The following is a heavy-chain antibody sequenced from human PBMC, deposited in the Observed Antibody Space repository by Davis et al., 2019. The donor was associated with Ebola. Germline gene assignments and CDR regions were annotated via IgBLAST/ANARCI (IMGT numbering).Heavy chain of an antibody. D-gene: IGHD1-26*01. CDR3: AKAKFSGSALIGH. CDR1: GFTFGDYI. V-gene: IGHV3-43*02. Sequence: PGGSLRLSCATSGFTFGDYIMHWVRQAPGQGLEWVSFINGDRGRIDYADSVKGRFTISRDNSKNSLYLQMNSLTTEDTALYYCAKAKFSGSALIGHWGQGTLVTVSS. J-gene: IGHJ4*02. CDR2: INGDRGRI.